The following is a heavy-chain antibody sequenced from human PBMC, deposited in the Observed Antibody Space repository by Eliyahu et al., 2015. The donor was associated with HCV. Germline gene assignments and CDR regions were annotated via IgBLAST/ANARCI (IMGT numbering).Heavy chain of an antibody. V-gene: IGHV3-23*04. J-gene: IGHJ4*02. CDR2: VSDSGVRT. D-gene: IGHD3-10*01. Sequence: EVQLVESGGGLVQPGGSLRLSXAASGFTFSTYAMXWVRQAPGKGLEWISSVSDSGVRTYYADSVKGRFTISRDASKKTVYLQMNSLRAEDTAVYYCAKDLYGSGSSVDYWGQGTLVTVSS. CDR3: AKDLYGSGSSVDY. CDR1: GFTFSTYA.